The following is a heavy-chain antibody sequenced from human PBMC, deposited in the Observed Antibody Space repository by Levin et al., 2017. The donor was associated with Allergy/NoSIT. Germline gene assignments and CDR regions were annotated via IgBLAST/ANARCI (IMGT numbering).Heavy chain of an antibody. CDR3: AKGYSSSWAKNNWFDP. CDR1: GFTFSSYA. CDR2: ISGSGGST. D-gene: IGHD6-13*01. Sequence: AGGSLRLSCAASGFTFSSYAMSWVRQAPGKGLEWVSAISGSGGSTYYADSVKGRFTISRDNSKNTLYLQMNSLRAEDTAVYYCAKGYSSSWAKNNWFDPWGQGTLVTVSS. V-gene: IGHV3-23*01. J-gene: IGHJ5*02.